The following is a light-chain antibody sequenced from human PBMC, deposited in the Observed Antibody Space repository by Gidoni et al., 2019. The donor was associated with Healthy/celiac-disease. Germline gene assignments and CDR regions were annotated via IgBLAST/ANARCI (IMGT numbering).Light chain of an antibody. V-gene: IGKV3-20*01. Sequence: ESVLTQSPGTLSLSPGARATLSCRASQSVSSSYLAWYQQKPGQAPRLLIYGASSRATGIPDRFSGSGSGTDFTLTISRLEPEDFAVYYCQQYGSSPTFGQGTKLEIK. CDR3: QQYGSSPT. CDR2: GAS. J-gene: IGKJ2*01. CDR1: QSVSSSY.